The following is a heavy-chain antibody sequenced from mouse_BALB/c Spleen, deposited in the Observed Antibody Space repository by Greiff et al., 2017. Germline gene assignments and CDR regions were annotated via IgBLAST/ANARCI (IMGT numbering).Heavy chain of an antibody. CDR3: TSPLHDGYYRFAY. Sequence: QVQLQQSGAELVRPGASVTLSCKASGYTFTDYEMHWVKQTPVHGLEWIGAIDPETGGTAYNQKFKGKATLTADKSSSTAYMELRSLTSEDSAVYYCTSPLHDGYYRFAYWGQGTLVTVSA. D-gene: IGHD2-3*01. J-gene: IGHJ3*01. CDR2: IDPETGGT. V-gene: IGHV1-15*01. CDR1: GYTFTDYE.